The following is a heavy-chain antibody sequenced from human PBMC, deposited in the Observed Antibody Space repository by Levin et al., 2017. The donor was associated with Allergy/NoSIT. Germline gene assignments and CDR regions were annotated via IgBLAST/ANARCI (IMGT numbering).Heavy chain of an antibody. CDR2: INHSGST. V-gene: IGHV4-34*01. J-gene: IGHJ3*02. CDR3: ARTTVTAKGAFDI. D-gene: IGHD4-17*01. CDR1: GGSFSGYY. Sequence: SETLSLTCAVYGGSFSGYYWSWIRQPPGKGLEWIGEINHSGSTNYNPSLKSRVTISVDTSKNQFSLKLSSVTAADTAVYYCARTTVTAKGAFDIWGQGTMVTVSS.